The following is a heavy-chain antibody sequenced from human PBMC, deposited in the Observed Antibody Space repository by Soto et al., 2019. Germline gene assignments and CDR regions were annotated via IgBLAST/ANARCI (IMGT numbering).Heavy chain of an antibody. J-gene: IGHJ4*02. CDR2: IYWDDAK. CDR1: GFSLSTSGVG. V-gene: IGHV2-5*02. Sequence: QITLKESGPTLVKPTQTLTLTCTFSGFSLSTSGVGVGWIRQPPGKPPEWLAVIYWDDAKEYSPSLKSRLTTAKGPSKNPGDLTMTTMDPVDTGTCVGANKGGGGGSLDYWGQGTLVTVSS. CDR3: ANKGGGGGSLDY. D-gene: IGHD1-26*01.